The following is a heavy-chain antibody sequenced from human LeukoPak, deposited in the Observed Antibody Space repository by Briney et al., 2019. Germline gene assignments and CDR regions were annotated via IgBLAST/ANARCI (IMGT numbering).Heavy chain of an antibody. CDR3: ARDLAAAGTIDP. CDR2: IYYSGIT. CDR1: GGSFSTYY. V-gene: IGHV4-59*01. J-gene: IGHJ5*02. D-gene: IGHD6-13*01. Sequence: SETLSLTCTVSGGSFSTYYWSWIRQPPGKRLEWIGYIYYSGITNYNPSLQSRVTISVETSKNQFSLRLSTLTAADTAVYYCARDLAAAGTIDPWGQGTLVTVSS.